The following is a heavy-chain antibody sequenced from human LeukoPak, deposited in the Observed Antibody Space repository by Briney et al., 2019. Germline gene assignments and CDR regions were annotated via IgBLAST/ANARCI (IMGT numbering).Heavy chain of an antibody. Sequence: GESLKISCKGSGCSFTSYWIGRVRQMPGKGLEWMGIIYPSASDTRYSPSFQGQVTISADKSISTAYLEWGSLQASDTARYYCARSTGHLGWFDPWGQGTLVTVSS. V-gene: IGHV5-51*01. CDR3: ARSTGHLGWFDP. J-gene: IGHJ5*02. CDR2: IYPSASDT. D-gene: IGHD2-8*02. CDR1: GCSFTSYW.